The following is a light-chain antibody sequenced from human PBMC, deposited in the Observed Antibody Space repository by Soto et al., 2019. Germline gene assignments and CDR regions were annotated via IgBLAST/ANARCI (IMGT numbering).Light chain of an antibody. J-gene: IGKJ1*01. CDR2: AAS. CDR1: QRIGNNH. CDR3: QHYGASASWT. Sequence: DIVLTQSPGTLSLSPGEGDTLSCRASQRIGNNHVAWYQQKPGQSPRLLIYAASRRATGIPDRFSGGGSGTDFTLTITRLEPDDGAVYYCQHYGASASWTFGQGTKVEIK. V-gene: IGKV3-20*01.